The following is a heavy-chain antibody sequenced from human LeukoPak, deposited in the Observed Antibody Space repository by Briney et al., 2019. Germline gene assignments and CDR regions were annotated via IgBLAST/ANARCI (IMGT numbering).Heavy chain of an antibody. Sequence: SETLSLTCGVSGGSISTTNWWTWVRQPPGEAMEWIGQVHLSGRTHYNPSLESRVTMSVDMSENHISLRLTSVTAADTAVYYCAREGGPYRPLDYSGQGTLVTVSS. J-gene: IGHJ4*02. V-gene: IGHV4-4*02. CDR3: AREGGPYRPLDY. CDR1: GGSISTTNW. CDR2: VHLSGRT.